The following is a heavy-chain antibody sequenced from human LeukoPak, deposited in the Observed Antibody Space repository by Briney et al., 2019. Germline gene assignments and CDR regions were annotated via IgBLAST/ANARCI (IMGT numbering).Heavy chain of an antibody. Sequence: GGSLRLSCAASGVTFSSYGMHWVRQAPGKGLEWVALISSDGNDKLYGDSVKGRFTISRDDSKSTLYLQMNSLRAEDTAVYYCARSWYGGNIFDYWGQGTLVTVSS. CDR1: GVTFSSYG. CDR3: ARSWYGGNIFDY. CDR2: ISSDGNDK. J-gene: IGHJ4*02. V-gene: IGHV3-30*03. D-gene: IGHD4-23*01.